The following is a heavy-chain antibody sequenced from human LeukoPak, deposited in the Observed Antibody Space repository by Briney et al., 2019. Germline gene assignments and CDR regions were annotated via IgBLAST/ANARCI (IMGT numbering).Heavy chain of an antibody. J-gene: IGHJ4*02. D-gene: IGHD2-15*01. CDR2: INHSGST. CDR1: GGSFSGYY. CDR3: ARRRVVVAARIDY. Sequence: PSETLSLTCAVSGGSFSGYYWSWIRQPPGKGLEWIGEINHSGSTNYNPSIKSRVTISVDTSKNQFSLKLSSVTAADTAVYYCARRRVVVAARIDYWGQGTLVTVSS. V-gene: IGHV4-34*01.